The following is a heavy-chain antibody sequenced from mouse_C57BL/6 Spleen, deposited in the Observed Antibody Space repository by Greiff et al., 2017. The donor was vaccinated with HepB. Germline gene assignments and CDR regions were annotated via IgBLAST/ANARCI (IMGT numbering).Heavy chain of an antibody. CDR2: IHPNSGST. V-gene: IGHV1-64*01. CDR1: GYTFTSYR. Sequence: QVQLQQPGAELVKPGASVKLSCKASGYTFTSYRMHWVKQRPGQGLEWIGMIHPNSGSTNYNEKFKSKATLTVDKSSSTAYMQLSSLTSEDSAVYYCARHYYVSRGYFDYWGEGTTLTVSS. CDR3: ARHYYVSRGYFDY. D-gene: IGHD1-1*01. J-gene: IGHJ2*01.